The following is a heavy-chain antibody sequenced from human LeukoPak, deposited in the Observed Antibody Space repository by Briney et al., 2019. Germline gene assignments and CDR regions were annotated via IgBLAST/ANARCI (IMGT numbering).Heavy chain of an antibody. CDR3: ANSGGYDHSAQDYFDY. Sequence: PGGSLRLSCVASGFTFSSYDMHWVRQAPGKGLEWVAFIRSDGSDKYYADSAKGRFTISRDNSKNTLYLQMNSLRAEDTAVYYCANSGGYDHSAQDYFDYWGQGILVTVSS. J-gene: IGHJ4*02. D-gene: IGHD5-12*01. CDR2: IRSDGSDK. V-gene: IGHV3-30*02. CDR1: GFTFSSYD.